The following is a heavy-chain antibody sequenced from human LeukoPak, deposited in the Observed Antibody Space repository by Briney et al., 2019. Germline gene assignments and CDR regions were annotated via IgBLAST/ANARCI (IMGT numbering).Heavy chain of an antibody. Sequence: SQTLSLTCTVSGGSISSGSYYWSWIRQPAGKGLEWIGRIYTSGSTNYNPSLKSRVTISVDTSKNQFSLKLSSVTAADTAVYYCARGQAPPLRPTRPKTSVGVWGKGTTVTVSS. CDR1: GGSISSGSYY. V-gene: IGHV4-61*02. CDR3: ARGQAPPLRPTRPKTSVGV. J-gene: IGHJ6*04. CDR2: IYTSGST.